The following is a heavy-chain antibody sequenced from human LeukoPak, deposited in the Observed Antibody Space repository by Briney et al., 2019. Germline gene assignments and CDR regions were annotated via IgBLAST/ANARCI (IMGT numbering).Heavy chain of an antibody. CDR2: ISYDGNIK. Sequence: GGSLRLPCAASGFTFSNYGMQWVRQAPGKGLEWVTVISYDGNIKNYADSVKGRFTISRDNSKNTLYLQMNSLRAEDTAVYYCASTPTPTRLSSSSGFLFDYWGQGTLVTVSS. CDR1: GFTFSNYG. D-gene: IGHD6-6*01. V-gene: IGHV3-30*03. J-gene: IGHJ4*02. CDR3: ASTPTPTRLSSSSGFLFDY.